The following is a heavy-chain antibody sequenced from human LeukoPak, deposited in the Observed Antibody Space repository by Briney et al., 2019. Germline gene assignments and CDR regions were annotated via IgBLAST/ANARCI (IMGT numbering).Heavy chain of an antibody. Sequence: KPGGSLRLSCAASGFTFSSYSMNWVRQAPGKGLEWVSSISSSSSYIYYADSVKGRFTISRDNAKNSLYLQMNSLRAEDTAVYYCAFCSLVQDYFDYWGQGTLVTVSS. D-gene: IGHD6-13*01. CDR3: AFCSLVQDYFDY. V-gene: IGHV3-21*01. J-gene: IGHJ4*02. CDR1: GFTFSSYS. CDR2: ISSSSSYI.